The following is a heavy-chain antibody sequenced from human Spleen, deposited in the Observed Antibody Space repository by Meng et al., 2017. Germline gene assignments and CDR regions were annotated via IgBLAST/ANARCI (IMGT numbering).Heavy chain of an antibody. CDR3: ARDQTGATLFDY. D-gene: IGHD1-1*01. CDR2: INPSGGFT. CDR1: GYTFTNYY. V-gene: IGHV1-46*01. Sequence: QLQLLQCGAEVKKPGASVKVSCKSSGYTFTNYYIHWVRQAPGQGLEWMGMINPSGGFTTYAHKFQGRVTMTRDTSTSTVSMELSSLRSEDTAVYYCARDQTGATLFDYWGQGTLVTVSS. J-gene: IGHJ4*02.